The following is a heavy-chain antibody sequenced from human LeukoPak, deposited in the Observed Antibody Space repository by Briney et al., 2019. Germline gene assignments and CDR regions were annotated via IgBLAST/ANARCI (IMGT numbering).Heavy chain of an antibody. J-gene: IGHJ5*02. CDR1: GGSISSGSYY. V-gene: IGHV4-61*02. Sequence: PSETLSLTCTVSGGSISSGSYYWSWIRQPAGKGLEWIGRIYTSGSTNYNPSLKSRVTISVDTSKNQFSLKLSSVTAADTAVYYCAKDTKGYYDILTGYAETWGQGTLVTVSS. CDR3: AKDTKGYYDILTGYAET. D-gene: IGHD3-9*01. CDR2: IYTSGST.